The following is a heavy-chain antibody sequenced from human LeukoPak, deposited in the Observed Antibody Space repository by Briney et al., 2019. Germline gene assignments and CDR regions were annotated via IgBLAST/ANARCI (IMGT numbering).Heavy chain of an antibody. J-gene: IGHJ4*02. Sequence: GGSLRLSCAASGFTFSTHAMTWVRQAPGKGLEWVSSIATGFDTYSADSVKGRFALSRDNSKNTLYLQMNNLRSDDTALYYCARFPGFGSRTYRLDYWGQGTLVTVSS. V-gene: IGHV3-23*01. CDR1: GFTFSTHA. CDR2: IATGFDT. CDR3: ARFPGFGSRTYRLDY. D-gene: IGHD3-10*01.